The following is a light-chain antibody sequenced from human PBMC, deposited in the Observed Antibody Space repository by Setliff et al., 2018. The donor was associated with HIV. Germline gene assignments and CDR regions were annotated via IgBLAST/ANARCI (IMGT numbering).Light chain of an antibody. CDR2: EVS. CDR1: SSDVGFYNY. V-gene: IGLV2-14*01. CDR3: SSYTSSSTYV. Sequence: QSVLTQPASVSGSPGRSVTISCTGTSSDVGFYNYVSWYQQHPGKAPKLMIYEVSNRPSGVSDRFSGSKSGNTASLTISGLQAEDEADYYCSSYTSSSTYVFGTGTKVTVL. J-gene: IGLJ1*01.